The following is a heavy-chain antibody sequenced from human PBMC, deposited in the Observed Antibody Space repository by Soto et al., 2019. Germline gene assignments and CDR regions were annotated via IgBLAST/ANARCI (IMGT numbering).Heavy chain of an antibody. D-gene: IGHD2-21*02. CDR2: IYYSGST. J-gene: IGHJ6*02. Sequence: QVQLQESGPGLVRPSETLSLTYTVSGGSINSYYWSWIRQPPGKGLEWIGYIYYSGSTNYNPSLKSRVSISVDKSKNQFSLNLSSVTAADTAVYYCPSAEYCTGGDCREGNYYFGMDVWGQGTTVTVSS. CDR3: PSAEYCTGGDCREGNYYFGMDV. CDR1: GGSINSYY. V-gene: IGHV4-59*01.